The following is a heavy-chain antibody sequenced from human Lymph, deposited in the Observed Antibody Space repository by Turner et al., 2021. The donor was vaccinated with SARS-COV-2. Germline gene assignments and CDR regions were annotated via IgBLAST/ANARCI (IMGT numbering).Heavy chain of an antibody. CDR3: ARDGVGWIDP. Sequence: QVQLVESGGGVVQPGRSLRLSCAASGFTFSTYAMHWVRQAPGKGLEWVALISYDGSNKYYADSVKGRFTISRDNSKNTLYLQMNSLRPEDTAVYYCARDGVGWIDPWGQGTLVTVSS. CDR1: GFTFSTYA. J-gene: IGHJ5*02. V-gene: IGHV3-30-3*01. D-gene: IGHD3-16*01. CDR2: ISYDGSNK.